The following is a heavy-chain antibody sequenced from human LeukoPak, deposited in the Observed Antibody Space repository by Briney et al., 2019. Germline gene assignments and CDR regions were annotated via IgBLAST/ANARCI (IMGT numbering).Heavy chain of an antibody. J-gene: IGHJ4*02. CDR3: ARDKEGYDILTGRGGNYFDY. V-gene: IGHV3-33*01. Sequence: GRSLRLSCAASGFTFSSYGMHWVRQAPGKGLERVAVIWYDGSNKYYADSVKGRFTISRDNSKNTLYLQMNSLRAEDTAVYYCARDKEGYDILTGRGGNYFDYWGQGTLVTVSS. D-gene: IGHD3-9*01. CDR1: GFTFSSYG. CDR2: IWYDGSNK.